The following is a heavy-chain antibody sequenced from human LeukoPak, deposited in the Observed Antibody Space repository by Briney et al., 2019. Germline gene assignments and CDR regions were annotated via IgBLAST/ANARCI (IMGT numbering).Heavy chain of an antibody. Sequence: RPSETLSLTCTVSGGSISGYYWSWIRQPPGKGLEWIGEINHSGSTNYNPSLKSRVTISVDTSKNQFSLKLSSVTAADTAVYYCARGLRRIHFDYWGQGTLVTVSS. CDR1: GGSISGYY. CDR3: ARGLRRIHFDY. V-gene: IGHV4-34*01. D-gene: IGHD2/OR15-2a*01. J-gene: IGHJ4*02. CDR2: INHSGST.